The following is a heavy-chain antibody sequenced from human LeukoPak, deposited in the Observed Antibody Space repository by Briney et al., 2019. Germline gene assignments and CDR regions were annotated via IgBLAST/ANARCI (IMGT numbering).Heavy chain of an antibody. CDR3: ARDQYYDSKGWFDL. D-gene: IGHD3-16*01. J-gene: IGHJ5*02. CDR2: IIPIFGTA. Sequence: SVKVSCKASGGTFSSYAISWVRQAPGQGLEWMGGIIPIFGTANYAQKFQGRVTITADESTSTAYMELRSLRADDTAVYYCARDQYYDSKGWFDLWGQGTLVTVYS. CDR1: GGTFSSYA. V-gene: IGHV1-69*13.